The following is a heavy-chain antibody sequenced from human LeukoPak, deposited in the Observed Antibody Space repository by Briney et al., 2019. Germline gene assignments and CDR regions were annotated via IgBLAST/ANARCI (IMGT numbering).Heavy chain of an antibody. D-gene: IGHD3-10*01. Sequence: GGSLRLSCVASGFTFSTYGMHWVRQAPGKGLEWVAFIEYEGGNNKYYADSVKVRFTISRDNSKYTLYLQMNSLRAEDTAFYDCEKDKGYASGSYPIECWGQGTLVTVSS. J-gene: IGHJ4*02. V-gene: IGHV3-30*02. CDR2: IEYEGGNNK. CDR3: EKDKGYASGSYPIEC. CDR1: GFTFSTYG.